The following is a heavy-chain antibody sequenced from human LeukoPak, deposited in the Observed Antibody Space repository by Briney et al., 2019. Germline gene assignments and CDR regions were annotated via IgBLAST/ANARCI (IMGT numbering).Heavy chain of an antibody. CDR3: ARRDLTSGNYHY. D-gene: IGHD3-10*01. J-gene: IGHJ4*02. CDR2: IYYSGST. Sequence: SETLSLTCTVSGGSISGYYWSWIRQPPGKGLEWIGYIYYSGSTKYNPCLKSRITISVDTSKNQFSLKLSSVTAADTAVYYCARRDLTSGNYHYWGQGTLVTVSS. V-gene: IGHV4-59*01. CDR1: GGSISGYY.